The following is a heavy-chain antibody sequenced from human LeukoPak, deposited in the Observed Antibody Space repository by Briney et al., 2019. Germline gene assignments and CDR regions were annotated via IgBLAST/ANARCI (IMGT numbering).Heavy chain of an antibody. Sequence: ASVKVSCKASGYTFTSYDINWVRQATGQGLEGMGWMNPNSGNTGYAQKFQGRVTMTRDTSTSTVYMELSSLRSEDTAVYYCARSGVRGDYYDSSGSDYFDYWGQGTLVTVSS. CDR1: GYTFTSYD. CDR2: MNPNSGNT. V-gene: IGHV1-8*02. CDR3: ARSGVRGDYYDSSGSDYFDY. D-gene: IGHD3-22*01. J-gene: IGHJ4*02.